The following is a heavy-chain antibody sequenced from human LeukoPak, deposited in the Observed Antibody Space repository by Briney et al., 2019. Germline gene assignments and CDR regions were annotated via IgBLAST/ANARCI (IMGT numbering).Heavy chain of an antibody. V-gene: IGHV1-69*13. Sequence: GASVKVSCKASGYTFTGYYMHWVRQAPGQGLEWMGGIIPIFGTANYAQKFQGRVTITADESTSTAYMELSSLRSEDTAVYYCARTEAGVYYYMDVWGKGTTVTIS. J-gene: IGHJ6*03. CDR2: IIPIFGTA. CDR1: GYTFTGYY. CDR3: ARTEAGVYYYMDV.